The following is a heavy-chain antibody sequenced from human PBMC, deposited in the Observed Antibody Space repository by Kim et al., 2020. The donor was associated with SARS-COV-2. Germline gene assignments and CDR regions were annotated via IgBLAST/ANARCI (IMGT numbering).Heavy chain of an antibody. D-gene: IGHD1-26*01. CDR3: ARREVGGYWYFDL. Sequence: GESLKISCKGSGYSFTNYWIAWVRQKPGKGLELMGIIYPSNSDKDITYSPSFQGQVTFSADKSISTAYLQWSSLKASDTAMYYCARREVGGYWYFDLWGRGTLVTVSS. CDR2: IYPSNSDKDI. J-gene: IGHJ2*01. V-gene: IGHV5-51*01. CDR1: GYSFTNYW.